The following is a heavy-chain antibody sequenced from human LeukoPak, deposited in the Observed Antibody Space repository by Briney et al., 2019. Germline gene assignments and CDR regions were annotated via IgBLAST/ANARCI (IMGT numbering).Heavy chain of an antibody. CDR2: MNPNSGNT. CDR1: GYTFTSYD. V-gene: IGHV1-8*03. CDR3: AREGRRYNWFDT. J-gene: IGHJ5*02. D-gene: IGHD6-25*01. Sequence: ASVKVSCKASGYTFTSYDINWVRQATGQGLEWMGWMNPNSGNTGYAQKFQGRVTITRNTSISTAYMELSSLRSEDTAVYYCAREGRRYNWFDTWGQGTLVTVSS.